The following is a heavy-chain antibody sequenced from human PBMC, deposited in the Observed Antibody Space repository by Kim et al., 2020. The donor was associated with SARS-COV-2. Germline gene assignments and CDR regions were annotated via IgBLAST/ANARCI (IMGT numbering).Heavy chain of an antibody. J-gene: IGHJ4*02. Sequence: SETLSLTCAVSGGSISSSNWWSWVRQPPGKGLEWIGEIYHSGSTNYNPSLKSRVTISVDKSKNQFSLKLSSVTAADTAVYYCARFGASSGWGNFDYWGQGTLVTVSS. CDR3: ARFGASSGWGNFDY. V-gene: IGHV4-4*02. CDR1: GGSISSSNW. D-gene: IGHD3-22*01. CDR2: IYHSGST.